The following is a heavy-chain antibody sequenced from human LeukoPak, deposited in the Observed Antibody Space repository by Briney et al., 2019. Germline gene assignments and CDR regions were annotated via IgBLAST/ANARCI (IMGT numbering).Heavy chain of an antibody. V-gene: IGHV3-23*01. CDR3: ARLVGSRSCSGGTCYSDY. CDR1: GFTFSSYA. D-gene: IGHD2-15*01. Sequence: GGSLRLSCAASGFTFSSYAMSWVRQAPGKGLEWVSAISGSGGSTYYADSVKGRFTISRDNSKNTLYLQMNSLRDEDTAVYYCARLVGSRSCSGGTCYSDYWGQGTLVTVSS. CDR2: ISGSGGST. J-gene: IGHJ4*02.